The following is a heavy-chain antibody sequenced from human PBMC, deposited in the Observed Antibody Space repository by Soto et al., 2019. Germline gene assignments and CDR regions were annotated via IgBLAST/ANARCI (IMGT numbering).Heavy chain of an antibody. D-gene: IGHD3-22*01. V-gene: IGHV3-33*01. CDR1: GSTFSSYG. J-gene: IGHJ3*02. CDR2: IWYDGSNK. Sequence: AGGSLRLSCAASGSTFSSYGMHWVRQAPGKGLEWVAVIWYDGSNKYYADSVKGRFTISRDNSKNTLYLQMNSLRAEDTAVYYCARKRDYDSSGYYPDAFDIWGQGTMVTVSS. CDR3: ARKRDYDSSGYYPDAFDI.